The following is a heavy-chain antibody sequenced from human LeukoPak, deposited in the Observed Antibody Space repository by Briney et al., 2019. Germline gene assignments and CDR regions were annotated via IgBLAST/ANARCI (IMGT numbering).Heavy chain of an antibody. CDR3: ARGPRYYYDSSGYCFDY. Sequence: PSETLSLTCAVYGGSFSGYYWSWIRQPPGKGLEWIGEINHSGSTNYNPSLKSRVTISVDTSKNQFSPKLSSVTAADTAVYYCARGPRYYYDSSGYCFDYWGQGTLVTVSS. V-gene: IGHV4-34*01. J-gene: IGHJ4*02. CDR1: GGSFSGYY. CDR2: INHSGST. D-gene: IGHD3-22*01.